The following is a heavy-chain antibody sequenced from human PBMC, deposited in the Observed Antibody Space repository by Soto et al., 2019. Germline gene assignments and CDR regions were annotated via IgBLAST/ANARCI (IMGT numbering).Heavy chain of an antibody. D-gene: IGHD6-13*01. V-gene: IGHV4-31*03. CDR1: GGSISSGGYY. CDR2: SYYSGST. J-gene: IGHJ6*02. Sequence: SETLSLTCTVSGGSISSGGYYWSWIRQHPGKGLEWIGYSYYSGSTYYNPSLKSRVTISVDTSKNQFSLKLSSVTAAETAVYYCARDKQQLAPYYYYGMDVWGQGTTVTVSS. CDR3: ARDKQQLAPYYYYGMDV.